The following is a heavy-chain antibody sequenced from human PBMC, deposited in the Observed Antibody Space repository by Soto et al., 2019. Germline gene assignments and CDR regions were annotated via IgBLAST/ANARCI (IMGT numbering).Heavy chain of an antibody. J-gene: IGHJ6*02. Sequence: QVQLVQSGAEVKKTGSSVKVSCKASGGTFSIYGFSWVRQAPEQGPDWIGGIIPILTKPNYAQKFHGRVTIVADESTTTVYMELSSLKSEDTAVYYCATSVGIAPTGEDGMDVWGQGTSVTVSS. CDR2: IIPILTKP. V-gene: IGHV1-69*01. CDR3: ATSVGIAPTGEDGMDV. CDR1: GGTFSIYG. D-gene: IGHD2-8*02.